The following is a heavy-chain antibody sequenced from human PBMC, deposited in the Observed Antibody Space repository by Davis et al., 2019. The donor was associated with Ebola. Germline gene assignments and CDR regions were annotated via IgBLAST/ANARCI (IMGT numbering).Heavy chain of an antibody. J-gene: IGHJ4*02. V-gene: IGHV1-8*02. CDR3: ARAPTWSQINYYCFDY. CDR2: MNPNSGNT. D-gene: IGHD3-10*01. CDR1: GYTFMSHG. Sequence: ASVKVSCKASGYTFMSHGITWVRQATGQGLEWMGWMNPNSGNTGYAQKFQGRVSMTRNTSLSTAYMELSSLRSEDTAVYYCARAPTWSQINYYCFDYWGQGTLVTVSS.